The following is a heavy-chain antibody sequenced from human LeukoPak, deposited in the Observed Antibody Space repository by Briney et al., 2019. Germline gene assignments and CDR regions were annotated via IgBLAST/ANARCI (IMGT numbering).Heavy chain of an antibody. D-gene: IGHD2-15*01. J-gene: IGHJ4*02. Sequence: PGRSLRLSCAASGFTFSSYGMHWVRQAPGKGLEWVAVISYDGSNKYYADSVKSRFTISRDNSKNTLYLQMNSLRAEDTAVYYCAKGTYCSGGSCYPRELGYWGQGTLVTVSS. CDR3: AKGTYCSGGSCYPRELGY. V-gene: IGHV3-30*18. CDR1: GFTFSSYG. CDR2: ISYDGSNK.